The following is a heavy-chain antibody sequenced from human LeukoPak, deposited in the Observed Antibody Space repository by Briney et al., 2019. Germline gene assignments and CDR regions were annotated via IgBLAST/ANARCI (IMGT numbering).Heavy chain of an antibody. CDR2: ISYDGSNK. CDR3: ARAYYYDSSGYYYDAYFDY. J-gene: IGHJ4*02. CDR1: GFTFSSYS. D-gene: IGHD3-22*01. V-gene: IGHV3-30-3*01. Sequence: GGSLRLSCAASGFTFSSYSMHWVRQAPGKGLEWVAVISYDGSNKYYADSVKGRFTISRDNSKNTLYLQMNSLRAEDTAVYYCARAYYYDSSGYYYDAYFDYWGQKTLVTVSS.